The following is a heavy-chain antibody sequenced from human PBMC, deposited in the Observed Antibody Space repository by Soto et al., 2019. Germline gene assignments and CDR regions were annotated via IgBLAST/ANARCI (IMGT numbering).Heavy chain of an antibody. CDR1: GDSISRGGYY. CDR3: ASDGAGAYGLGWFDP. Sequence: QVQLQESGPRLVKPSQTLSLTCTVSGDSISRGGYYWNWLRQHPRKGLEWIGYIYHSGSTIYNPSLKGRVTISVDTSKNRLSLELSNVTAADTAIYYCASDGAGAYGLGWFDPWGQGILVTVSS. D-gene: IGHD2-21*01. J-gene: IGHJ5*02. CDR2: IYHSGST. V-gene: IGHV4-31*03.